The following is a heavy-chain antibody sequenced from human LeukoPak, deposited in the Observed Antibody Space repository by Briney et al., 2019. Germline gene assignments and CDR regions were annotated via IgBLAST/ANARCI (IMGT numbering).Heavy chain of an antibody. J-gene: IGHJ5*02. V-gene: IGHV6-1*01. CDR1: GDSVSSNSAA. CDR2: TYYRSKWYN. Sequence: SQTLSLTCAISGDSVSSNSAAWNWIRQSPSRGLEWLGRTYYRSKWYNDYAVSVKSRITINPDTSKNQFSLQLNSVTPEDTAVYYCARDPSSSWGFVSYNWFDPWGQGTLVTVSS. D-gene: IGHD6-13*01. CDR3: ARDPSSSWGFVSYNWFDP.